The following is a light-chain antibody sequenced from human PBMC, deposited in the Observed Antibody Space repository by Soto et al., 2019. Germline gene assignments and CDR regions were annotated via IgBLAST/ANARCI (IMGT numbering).Light chain of an antibody. CDR2: DVT. J-gene: IGLJ1*01. V-gene: IGLV2-11*01. CDR1: SSDVGGYNY. Sequence: QSVLTQPRSVSGSPGQSVTISCTGTSSDVGGYNYVSWYQQHPDKAPKVMIYDVTKRPSGVPDRFSGSKSGNTASLTISGLQAEDEADYYCCSYAGSYISVFATGTKVTVL. CDR3: CSYAGSYISV.